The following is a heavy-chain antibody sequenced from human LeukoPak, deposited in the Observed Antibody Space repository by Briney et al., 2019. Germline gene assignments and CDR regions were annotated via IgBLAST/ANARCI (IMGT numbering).Heavy chain of an antibody. CDR3: AAMWELPSSFDY. CDR2: ISGSGGST. Sequence: PGGSLRLSCAASRFTFSSYAMSWVRQAPGKGLEWVSAISGSGGSTYYADSVKGRFTISRDNSKNTLYLQMNSLRAEDTAVYYCAAMWELPSSFDYWGQGTLVTVSS. CDR1: RFTFSSYA. V-gene: IGHV3-23*01. J-gene: IGHJ4*02. D-gene: IGHD1-26*01.